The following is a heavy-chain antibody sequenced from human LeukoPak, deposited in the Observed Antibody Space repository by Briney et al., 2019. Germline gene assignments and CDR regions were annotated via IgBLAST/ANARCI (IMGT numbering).Heavy chain of an antibody. CDR3: ARRTYYYDDNAQARDY. CDR2: INPSGSP. V-gene: IGHV4-34*01. CDR1: GWSFGGSY. D-gene: IGHD3-22*01. Sequence: SETLSLTCVVYGWSFGGSYWTWIRQPPGKGLQYIGEINPSGSPIYNPSLEGRVTISVDTSNNQFSLKLNSVTAADTAVYFCARRTYYYDDNAQARDYWGRGTLVTVSS. J-gene: IGHJ4*02.